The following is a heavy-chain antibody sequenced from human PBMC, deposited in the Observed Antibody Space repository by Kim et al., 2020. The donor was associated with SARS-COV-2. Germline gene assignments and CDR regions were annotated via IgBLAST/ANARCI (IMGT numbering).Heavy chain of an antibody. CDR1: GFTFSNYA. CDR2: ITNNGGDT. CDR3: AKDRSTGSADAFDL. J-gene: IGHJ3*01. V-gene: IGHV3-23*01. D-gene: IGHD2-15*01. Sequence: GGSLRLSCAASGFTFSNYAMNWVRQAPGKGLEWISSITNNGGDTHSADSVKGRFTVSRDNSKNTLYLEMNSLRAEDTALYYCAKDRSTGSADAFDLWGQG.